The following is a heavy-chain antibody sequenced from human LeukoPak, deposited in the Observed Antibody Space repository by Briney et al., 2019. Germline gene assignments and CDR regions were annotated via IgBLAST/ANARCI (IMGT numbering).Heavy chain of an antibody. D-gene: IGHD3-10*01. Sequence: PGGSLRLSCAASGVTFIRYWMRWVRQAPGKGLEGVANIKNDGSEEYYVDSVKGRFTISIDNARNSLFLQMNSLTVEDTAVYYCARAIRGSAVDTGDRWGQGTLVTVSS. J-gene: IGHJ4*02. CDR2: IKNDGSEE. V-gene: IGHV3-7*01. CDR3: ARAIRGSAVDTGDR. CDR1: GVTFIRYW.